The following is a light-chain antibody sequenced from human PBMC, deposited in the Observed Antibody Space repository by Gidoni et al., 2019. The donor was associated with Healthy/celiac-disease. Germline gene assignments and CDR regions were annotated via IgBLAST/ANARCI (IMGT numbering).Light chain of an antibody. CDR1: QSVNSN. CDR2: GAS. Sequence: EIVMTQSPATLSVSPGERATLSCRASQSVNSNLAWYQQKPGQAPRLLIYGASTRATGIPARFSGSGSGTEFTLTISSLQSEDFAVYYCQQYNNWPPKSTFGQGTRLEIK. CDR3: QQYNNWPPKST. J-gene: IGKJ5*01. V-gene: IGKV3-15*01.